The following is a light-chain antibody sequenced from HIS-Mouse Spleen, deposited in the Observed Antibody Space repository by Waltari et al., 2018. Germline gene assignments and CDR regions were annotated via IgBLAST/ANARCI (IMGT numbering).Light chain of an antibody. V-gene: IGKV3-20*01. CDR3: QQYGSSPFT. J-gene: IGKJ3*01. CDR2: GAS. Sequence: EIVLTQSPGTLSLSPGERATLSCRASQSGSSSYLAWYQRKPGQAPRLLIYGASSRATGIPDRFSGSGSGTDFTLTISRLEPEDFAVYYCQQYGSSPFTFGPGTKVDIK. CDR1: QSGSSSY.